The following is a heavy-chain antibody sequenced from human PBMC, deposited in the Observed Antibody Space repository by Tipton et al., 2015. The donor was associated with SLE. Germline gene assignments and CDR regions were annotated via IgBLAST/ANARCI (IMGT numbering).Heavy chain of an antibody. CDR2: VYSGGNT. CDR1: GASLSDHS. CDR3: AREDVGYCNGGSCPFYIDY. J-gene: IGHJ4*02. D-gene: IGHD2-15*01. Sequence: TLSLTCSVSGASLSDHSWSWIRQPPGKGLEWIGGVYSGGNTNYNPSLKSRVTMSVDTSKNQFSLKVNSVTAADTAVYFCAREDVGYCNGGSCPFYIDYWGQGTLVTVSS. V-gene: IGHV4-4*07.